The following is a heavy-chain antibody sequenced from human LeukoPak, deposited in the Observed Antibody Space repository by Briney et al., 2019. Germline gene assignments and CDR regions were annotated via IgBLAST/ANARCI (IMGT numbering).Heavy chain of an antibody. Sequence: ASVKVSCKASGYSFTDFAMNWVRQAPGQGLEWMGWINTMTGNPTYAQGFTGRFVFSLDTSVSTAFLHITSLKADDSAVYYCATPGSGLYYYYYYMDVWGQGTTVTVSS. V-gene: IGHV7-4-1*02. CDR3: ATPGSGLYYYYYYMDV. CDR1: GYSFTDFA. CDR2: INTMTGNP. D-gene: IGHD2-15*01. J-gene: IGHJ6*03.